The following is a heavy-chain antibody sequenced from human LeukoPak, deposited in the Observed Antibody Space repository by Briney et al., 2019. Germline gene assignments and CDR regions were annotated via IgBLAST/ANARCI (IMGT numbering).Heavy chain of an antibody. CDR3: ARAGGYYSSGSYLGY. V-gene: IGHV4-38-2*02. CDR1: GYSISSGYY. Sequence: SETLSLTCTVSGYSISSGYYWGWIRQPPGKGLEWIGSIYHSGSTYYNPSLKSRVTISVDTSKGQFSLKLSSVTAADTAVYYCARAGGYYSSGSYLGYWGQGTLVTVSS. D-gene: IGHD3-10*01. CDR2: IYHSGST. J-gene: IGHJ4*02.